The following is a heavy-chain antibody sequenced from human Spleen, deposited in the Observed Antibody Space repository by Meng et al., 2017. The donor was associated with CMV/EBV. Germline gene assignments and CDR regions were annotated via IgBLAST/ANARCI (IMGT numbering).Heavy chain of an antibody. CDR1: GFTFSTYG. D-gene: IGHD5-24*01. V-gene: IGHV3-30*03. CDR3: ARAPGRDGYNFLDS. Sequence: ASGFTFSTYGMHWVRQAPGKGLEWVAIISYDGSDEYYVDSVKGRFTISRDNSKNTLYLQMNSLRTEDTAVYYCARAPGRDGYNFLDSWGQGTLVTVSS. J-gene: IGHJ4*02. CDR2: ISYDGSDE.